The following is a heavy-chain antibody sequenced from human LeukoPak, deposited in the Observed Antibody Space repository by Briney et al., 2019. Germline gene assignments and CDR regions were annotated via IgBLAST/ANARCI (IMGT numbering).Heavy chain of an antibody. CDR1: GGSISSSFYY. D-gene: IGHD3-3*01. CDR2: IYHSGST. J-gene: IGHJ6*02. CDR3: ARRRSQYYDFWSPGGYGMDD. V-gene: IGHV4-39*01. Sequence: SETLSLTCTVSGGSISSSFYYWGWIRQPPGKGLEWIGSIYHSGSTYYNPSLKSRVTISVDTSRNQFSLKLSSVTAADTAVYYCARRRSQYYDFWSPGGYGMDDWGQGTTVTVSS.